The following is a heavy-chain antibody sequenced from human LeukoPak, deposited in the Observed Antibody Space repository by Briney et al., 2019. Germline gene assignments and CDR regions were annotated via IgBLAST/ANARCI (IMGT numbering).Heavy chain of an antibody. CDR3: ARGIVATIDYFDY. V-gene: IGHV3-7*03. D-gene: IGHD5-12*01. J-gene: IGHJ4*02. Sequence: GGSLRLSCAASGFTFSSYWMSWVRQAPGKGLEWVANIKQDGSEKYYVDSVKGRFTISRGNAKNSLYLQMNSLRAEDTAVYYCARGIVATIDYFDYWGQGTLVTVSS. CDR2: IKQDGSEK. CDR1: GFTFSSYW.